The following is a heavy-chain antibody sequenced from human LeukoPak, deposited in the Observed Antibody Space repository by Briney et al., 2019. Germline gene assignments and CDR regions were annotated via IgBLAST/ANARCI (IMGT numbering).Heavy chain of an antibody. V-gene: IGHV1-8*01. D-gene: IGHD6-19*01. CDR1: GYTFTSYD. J-gene: IGHJ5*02. Sequence: ASVKVSCKASGYTFTSYDINWVRQATGQGLEWMGWMNPNSGNTGYAQKFQGRVTMTRNTSISTAYMELSSLRSEDTAVYYCASGPVAVAPFDPWGQGTLVTVSS. CDR3: ASGPVAVAPFDP. CDR2: MNPNSGNT.